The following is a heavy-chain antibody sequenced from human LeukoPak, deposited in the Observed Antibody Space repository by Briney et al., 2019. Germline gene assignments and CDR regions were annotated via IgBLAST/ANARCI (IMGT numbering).Heavy chain of an antibody. CDR2: IYASGST. D-gene: IGHD2-21*02. CDR3: ARDPMTHFFDY. Sequence: SETLSLTCNVSGGSISGYHWHWIRQPAGKGLEWIGRIYASGSTNYNPSLGSRVTMSLDTFKNYFSLKLNSVTAADTAVYFCARDPMTHFFDYWGQGTLVTVSP. J-gene: IGHJ4*02. V-gene: IGHV4-4*07. CDR1: GGSISGYH.